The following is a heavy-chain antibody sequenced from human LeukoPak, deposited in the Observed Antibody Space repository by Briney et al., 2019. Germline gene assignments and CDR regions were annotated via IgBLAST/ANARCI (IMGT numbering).Heavy chain of an antibody. Sequence: PSETLSLTCTVSGGSISSSSYYWGWIRQPPGKGLEWIGSIYYSGSTYYNPSLKSRVTISVDTSKNQFSLKLSSVTAADTAVYYCVNYYYDSSGYLDAFDIWGQGTMVTVSS. J-gene: IGHJ3*02. V-gene: IGHV4-39*07. CDR1: GGSISSSSYY. CDR3: VNYYYDSSGYLDAFDI. D-gene: IGHD3-22*01. CDR2: IYYSGST.